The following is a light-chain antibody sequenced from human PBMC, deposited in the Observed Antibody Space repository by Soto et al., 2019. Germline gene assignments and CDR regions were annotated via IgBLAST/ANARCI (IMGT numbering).Light chain of an antibody. J-gene: IGKJ2*01. CDR2: GAS. CDR3: QHYGSAPYT. V-gene: IGKV3-20*01. Sequence: EVVLTQSPGTLSLSPGAGATLSCRASQGVISCYLAWYQQKPGQAPRLLIYGASSRATGIPDRFRGSGSGTDFTLTISRLEPEDFAVYYCQHYGSAPYTVGQGTKLEIK. CDR1: QGVISCY.